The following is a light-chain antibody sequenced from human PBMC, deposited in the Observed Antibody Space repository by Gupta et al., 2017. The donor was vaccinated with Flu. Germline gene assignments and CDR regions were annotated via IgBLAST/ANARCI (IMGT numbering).Light chain of an antibody. Sequence: YALTQPASVSGSPLPSITGSCTRTNRDVGSYHLVSWYQQPPGKAHKLMIYEGSKRPAGVSNRFSGSKSDNTASLTISGRQDEDEADYYCCSDAGSSSVVFGGGTKLTVL. V-gene: IGLV2-23*01. CDR3: CSDAGSSSVV. CDR1: NRDVGSYHL. CDR2: EGS. J-gene: IGLJ2*01.